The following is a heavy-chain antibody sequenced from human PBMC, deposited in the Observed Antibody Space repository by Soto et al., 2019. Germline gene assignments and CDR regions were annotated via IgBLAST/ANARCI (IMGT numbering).Heavy chain of an antibody. Sequence: GASVKVSCKASGGTFSSYAISWVRQAPGQGLEWMGGIIPIFGTANYAQKFQGRVTITADESTSTAYMELSSLRSEDTAVHYCARRGIAAHAGGMDVWGQGTTVTVSS. CDR3: ARRGIAAHAGGMDV. D-gene: IGHD6-13*01. CDR2: IIPIFGTA. CDR1: GGTFSSYA. J-gene: IGHJ6*02. V-gene: IGHV1-69*13.